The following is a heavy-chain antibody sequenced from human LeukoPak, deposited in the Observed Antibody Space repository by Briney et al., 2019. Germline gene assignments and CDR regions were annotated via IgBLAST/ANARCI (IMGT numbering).Heavy chain of an antibody. Sequence: QPGESLRLSCAASGLTFKNFAMSWVRQAPGKGLEWLAVSSGDEDSIHYADSVRGHFVISTDNSENTSYLHMNSLRAEDTAVYYCTIDLMTGSSSGWHFAYWGQGTLVTVSS. V-gene: IGHV3-23*01. CDR3: TIDLMTGSSSGWHFAY. CDR1: GLTFKNFA. J-gene: IGHJ4*02. CDR2: SSGDEDSI. D-gene: IGHD6-19*01.